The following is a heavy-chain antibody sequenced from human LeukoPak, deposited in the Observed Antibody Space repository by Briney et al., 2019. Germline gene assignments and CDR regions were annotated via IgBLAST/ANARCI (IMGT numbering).Heavy chain of an antibody. D-gene: IGHD6-19*01. CDR3: ARGRTIFRAVAGTNYYYYGMDV. CDR1: GGSISSGDYY. Sequence: SQTLSLTCTVSGGSISSGDYYWSWIRQPPGKGLEWIGYIYYSGSTYYNPSLKSRVTISVDTSKNQFSLKLSSVTAADTAVYYCARGRTIFRAVAGTNYYYYGMDVWGKGTTVTVSS. V-gene: IGHV4-30-4*01. CDR2: IYYSGST. J-gene: IGHJ6*04.